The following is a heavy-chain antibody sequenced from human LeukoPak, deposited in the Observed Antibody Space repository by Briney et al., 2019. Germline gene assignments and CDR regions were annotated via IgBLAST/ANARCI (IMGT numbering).Heavy chain of an antibody. CDR2: IYYSGST. J-gene: IGHJ4*02. V-gene: IGHV4-39*01. D-gene: IGHD6-19*01. CDR3: ARHRASSDWSPRVSPNEIDY. CDR1: GGSVSSSSYY. Sequence: SETLSLTCTVSGGSVSSSSYYWGWIRQPPGKGLEWIGNIYYSGSTYYTPSLKSRVTISVDTSKNQFSLNLNSVTAADTAVYYCARHRASSDWSPRVSPNEIDYWGQGTLVTVSS.